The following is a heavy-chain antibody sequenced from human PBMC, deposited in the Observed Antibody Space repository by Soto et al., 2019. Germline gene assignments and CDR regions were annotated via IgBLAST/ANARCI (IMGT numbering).Heavy chain of an antibody. J-gene: IGHJ5*02. Sequence: ASVKVSCKASGGTFSSYAISWVRQAPGQGLEWMGGIIPIFGTANYAQKFQGRVTITADESTSTAYMELSSLRSEDTAVYYCARSGVDYRLGDWFDPWGQGTLVTVSS. CDR3: ARSGVDYRLGDWFDP. CDR2: IIPIFGTA. D-gene: IGHD4-4*01. V-gene: IGHV1-69*13. CDR1: GGTFSSYA.